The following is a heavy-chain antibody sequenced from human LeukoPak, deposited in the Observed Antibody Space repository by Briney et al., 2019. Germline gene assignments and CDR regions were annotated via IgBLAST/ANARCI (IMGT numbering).Heavy chain of an antibody. CDR1: GGSISSSSYY. D-gene: IGHD3-10*01. CDR2: IYDSRTT. V-gene: IGHV4-39*01. CDR3: ARPYHYDSGSRGTAFDI. Sequence: PSETQSLTCTVSGGSISSSSYYWGWIRQSPGKGGEWIASIYDSRTTHYNPSLESRLTLSVDTSKNQFSLKVTSVTAADTAIYYCARPYHYDSGSRGTAFDIWGQGTMVTVSS. J-gene: IGHJ3*02.